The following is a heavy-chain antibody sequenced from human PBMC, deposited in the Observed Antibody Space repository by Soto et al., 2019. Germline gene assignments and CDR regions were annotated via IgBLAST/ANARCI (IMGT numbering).Heavy chain of an antibody. Sequence: QVQLLQSGAEVKKPGTSVRDSCRASGYTFKDYDINWVRRAPGQGLEWMGWMNPNSGNTAYARKFHDRITMTRSVSARTAFMELSSLTPEDTAVYYCARRMTWSLWCFDLWGSGTQVTVSS. CDR2: MNPNSGNT. CDR1: GYTFKDYD. D-gene: IGHD3-3*01. J-gene: IGHJ2*01. V-gene: IGHV1-8*01. CDR3: ARRMTWSLWCFDL.